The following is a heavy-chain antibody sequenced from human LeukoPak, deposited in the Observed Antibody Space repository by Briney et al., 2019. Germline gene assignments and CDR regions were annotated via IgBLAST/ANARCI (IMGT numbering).Heavy chain of an antibody. CDR3: ARSLPGSPNFDS. CDR1: EFTFSSYT. J-gene: IGHJ4*02. Sequence: PGGSLRLSCAASEFTFSSYTMTWVRQAPGKGLEWVSSIGSSSGSIYYADSVRGRFTISRDNAKNSLFLQMNSLRAEDTVLYYCARSLPGSPNFDSWGQGTLVTVSS. CDR2: IGSSSGSI. V-gene: IGHV3-21*01.